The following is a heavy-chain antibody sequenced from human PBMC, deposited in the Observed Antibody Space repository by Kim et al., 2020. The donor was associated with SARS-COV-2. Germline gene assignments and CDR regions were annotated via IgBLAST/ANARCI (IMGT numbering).Heavy chain of an antibody. V-gene: IGHV3-49*04. CDR1: GFTFGDHA. D-gene: IGHD3-16*02. Sequence: GGSLRLSCSGSGFTFGDHAMDWVRQAPGKGLVWVGFIRRKVHGETTEYAASVKGRFTISRDDSTNIVYLQMSSLASEDTAVYYCTRENRLYYFDLWGQGTLVTVSS. CDR3: TRENRLYYFDL. J-gene: IGHJ4*02. CDR2: IRRKVHGETT.